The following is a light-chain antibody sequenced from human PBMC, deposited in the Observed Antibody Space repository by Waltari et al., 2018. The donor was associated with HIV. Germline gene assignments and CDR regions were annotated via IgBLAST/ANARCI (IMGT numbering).Light chain of an antibody. CDR3: QQYGSSLPLYA. CDR1: ESLRSNY. J-gene: IGKJ2*01. CDR2: GAS. V-gene: IGKV3-20*01. Sequence: EIVLTQSPGTLSVSPGERVTLSCRASESLRSNYIAWYQQKLGQAPRLLMYGASSRATGVPDRFSGSGSGTDFTLTISRLEPEDFAVYYCQQYGSSLPLYAFGQWTKLEIK.